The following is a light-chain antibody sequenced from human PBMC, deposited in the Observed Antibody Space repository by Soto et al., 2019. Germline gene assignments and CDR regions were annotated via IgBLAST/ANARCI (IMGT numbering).Light chain of an antibody. V-gene: IGKV1-33*01. CDR3: QQFDNVPPQLT. CDR1: QAINNY. CDR2: LAS. J-gene: IGKJ4*01. Sequence: DIPMTQSPSSLSASVGDRVTITCQASQAINNYLNWYQQKPGRAPKLLIYLASNLEKGVPSRFSGSGSGTLFTFTINNLQPEDFATYYCQQFDNVPPQLTFGGGTKVEIK.